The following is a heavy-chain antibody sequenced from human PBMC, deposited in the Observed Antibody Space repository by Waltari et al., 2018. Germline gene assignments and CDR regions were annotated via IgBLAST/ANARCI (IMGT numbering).Heavy chain of an antibody. CDR3: ARDLGGQLGGDY. Sequence: EVQLVESGGGLVQPGGSLRLSCAASGFTFRSYWMSWVRQAPGKGLEWVANIKQDGSEKYYVDSVKGRFTISRDNAKNSLYLQMNSLRAEDTAVYYCARDLGGQLGGDYWGQGTLVTVSS. CDR1: GFTFRSYW. J-gene: IGHJ4*02. D-gene: IGHD6-13*01. V-gene: IGHV3-7*01. CDR2: IKQDGSEK.